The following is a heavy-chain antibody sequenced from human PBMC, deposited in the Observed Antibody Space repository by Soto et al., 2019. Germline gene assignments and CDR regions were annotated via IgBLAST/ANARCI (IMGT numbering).Heavy chain of an antibody. D-gene: IGHD6-6*01. CDR1: GFTFSSYG. J-gene: IGHJ6*02. Sequence: QVQLVESGGGVVQPGRSLRLSCAASGFTFSSYGMHWVRQAPGKGLEWVAVISYDGSNKYYADSVKGRFTISRDNSKNTLYQQMNSLRAEDTAVYYCAKVRIAARDYYYYGMDVWGQGTTVTVSS. CDR2: ISYDGSNK. V-gene: IGHV3-30*18. CDR3: AKVRIAARDYYYYGMDV.